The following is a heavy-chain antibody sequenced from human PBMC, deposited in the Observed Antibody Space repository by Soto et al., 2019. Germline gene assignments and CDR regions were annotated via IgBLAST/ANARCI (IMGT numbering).Heavy chain of an antibody. V-gene: IGHV4-59*01. CDR2: IYYRGST. D-gene: IGHD3-22*01. Sequence: PSETRSLTGPVSRDSITCSHSNLLRQPLGKPLEWIGYIYYRGSTNYNPSLRSRVTMSVDPPQNRFSLRLTSVTAADTAVYYCARSGSAYSQYYFDYWGPGTLVTGSS. CDR1: RDSITCSH. CDR3: ARSGSAYSQYYFDY. J-gene: IGHJ4*02.